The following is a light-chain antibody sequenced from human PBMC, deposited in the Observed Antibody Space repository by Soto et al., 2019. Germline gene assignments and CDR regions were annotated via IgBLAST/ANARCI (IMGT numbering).Light chain of an antibody. Sequence: SVLTQPASVSAAPGEKVTISCSGSSSNIGNNYVSWYQQLPGTAPKLLIYDNNKRPSGIPDRFPGSKSGTSATLGITGLQTGDEADYYCGTWDSSLSLFVFGTGTKVTVL. V-gene: IGLV1-51*01. CDR1: SSNIGNNY. J-gene: IGLJ1*01. CDR2: DNN. CDR3: GTWDSSLSLFV.